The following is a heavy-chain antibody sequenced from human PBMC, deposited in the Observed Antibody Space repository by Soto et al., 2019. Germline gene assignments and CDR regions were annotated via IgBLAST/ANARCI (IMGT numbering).Heavy chain of an antibody. J-gene: IGHJ6*02. D-gene: IGHD4-17*01. Sequence: QVQLVQSGAEVKKPGASVKVSCKASGYTFTSYGISWVRQAPGQGLEWMGWISAYNGNTNYAQKLHGRVTMTTDTSTSTAYMELRSLRSADTAVYYCARVRVRDYGDYRYYSAMDVWGQGTTVTVSS. CDR3: ARVRVRDYGDYRYYSAMDV. V-gene: IGHV1-18*01. CDR1: GYTFTSYG. CDR2: ISAYNGNT.